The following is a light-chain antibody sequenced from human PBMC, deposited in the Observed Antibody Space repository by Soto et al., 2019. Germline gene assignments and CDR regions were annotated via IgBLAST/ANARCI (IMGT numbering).Light chain of an antibody. CDR3: SSYTSTSTLV. Sequence: QSALTQPDFVSGSPGQSITISCTGTSSDVGGYNYVSWYQHHPGKAPKLMIYEVSNRPSGVSNRFSGSKSGNTASLTISGLQAEDEADYSCSSYTSTSTLVFGGGTKLTVL. V-gene: IGLV2-14*01. CDR2: EVS. CDR1: SSDVGGYNY. J-gene: IGLJ2*01.